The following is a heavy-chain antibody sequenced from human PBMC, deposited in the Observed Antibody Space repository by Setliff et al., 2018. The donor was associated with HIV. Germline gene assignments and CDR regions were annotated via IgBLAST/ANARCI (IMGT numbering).Heavy chain of an antibody. CDR1: GGSFRSYY. D-gene: IGHD3-3*01. J-gene: IGHJ4*02. CDR3: ARGVTLYGVVEYLDY. Sequence: SETLSLTCTVSGGSFRSYYWSWIRQSPGKGLEWLGYIFTGGTTKYNPSLESRVTISVDTSRNQFSLKLASVTAADTAVYYCARGVTLYGVVEYLDYWAQRTLVTVSS. CDR2: IFTGGTT. V-gene: IGHV4-4*08.